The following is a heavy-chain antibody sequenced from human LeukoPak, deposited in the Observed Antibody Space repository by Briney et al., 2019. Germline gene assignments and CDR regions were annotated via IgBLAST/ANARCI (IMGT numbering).Heavy chain of an antibody. CDR2: ISYDGSNK. V-gene: IGHV3-30-3*01. D-gene: IGHD5-12*01. Sequence: GGSLRLSCAASGFTFSSYAMHWVRQAPGKGLEWVAVISYDGSNKYYADSVKGRFTISRDNSKNTLYLQMNSLRAEDTAVYYCARDYSGYDRTLNWFDPWGQGTLVTVSS. CDR1: GFTFSSYA. CDR3: ARDYSGYDRTLNWFDP. J-gene: IGHJ5*02.